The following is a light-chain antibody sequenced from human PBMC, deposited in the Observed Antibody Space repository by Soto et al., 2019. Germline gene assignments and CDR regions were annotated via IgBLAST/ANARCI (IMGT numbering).Light chain of an antibody. CDR1: QSISIRY. J-gene: IGKJ3*01. CDR3: QQYGSSPFT. CDR2: GAS. V-gene: IGKV3-20*01. Sequence: EIVLTQSPGTLSLSPGERATLSCRASQSISIRYLAWYQQKPGQAPRLLVYGASSRATAIPDRFSGSGSGTDFTLTISRLEPEDAAVYYCQQYGSSPFTFGPGTKVDIK.